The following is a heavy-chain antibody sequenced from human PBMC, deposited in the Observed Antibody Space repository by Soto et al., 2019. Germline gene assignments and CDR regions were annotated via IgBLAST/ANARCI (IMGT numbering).Heavy chain of an antibody. CDR2: IIPIFGTA. V-gene: IGHV1-69*13. J-gene: IGHJ6*02. D-gene: IGHD3-10*01. CDR1: GGTFSSYA. CDR3: ARALTMVRGRGARYGMDV. Sequence: VKVSCKASGGTFSSYAISWVRQAPGQGLEWMGGIIPIFGTANYAQKFQGRVTITADESTSTAYMELSSLRSEDTAVYYCARALTMVRGRGARYGMDVWGQGTTVTVSS.